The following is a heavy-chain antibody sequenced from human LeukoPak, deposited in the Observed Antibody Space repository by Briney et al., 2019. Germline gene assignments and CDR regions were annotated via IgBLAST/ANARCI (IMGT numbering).Heavy chain of an antibody. CDR3: ARDREDIVVVPAAKLGYYYYMDV. V-gene: IGHV3-7*01. CDR2: IKQDGSEK. J-gene: IGHJ6*03. CDR1: GFTFSSYW. Sequence: GGSLRLSCAASGFTFSSYWMSWVRQAPGKGLEWVANIKQDGSEKYYVDSVKGRFTISRDNAKNSLYRQMNSLRAEDTAVYYCARDREDIVVVPAAKLGYYYYMDVWGKGTTVTVSS. D-gene: IGHD2-2*01.